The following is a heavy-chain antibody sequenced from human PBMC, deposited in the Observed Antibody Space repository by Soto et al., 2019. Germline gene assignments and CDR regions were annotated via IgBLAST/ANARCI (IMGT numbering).Heavy chain of an antibody. CDR1: GGSVSSGSYY. CDR2: MYYSGST. CDR3: ASTSRATPGTGLDS. Sequence: SETLSLTCTVSGGSVSSGSYYWSWIRQPPGKGLQWIGYMYYSGSTNYNPSLKSRVTISLDTSKNQFSLTLTSLTAADSAMYYCASTSRATPGTGLDSWGQGALVTVSS. J-gene: IGHJ4*02. V-gene: IGHV4-61*01.